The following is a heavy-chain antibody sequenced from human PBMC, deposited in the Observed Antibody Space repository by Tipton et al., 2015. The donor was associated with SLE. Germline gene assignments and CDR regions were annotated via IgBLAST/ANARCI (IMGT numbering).Heavy chain of an antibody. J-gene: IGHJ6*02. CDR3: ATGLGELFYYYGMDV. V-gene: IGHV4-59*12. Sequence: LRLSCTVSGGSISSYYWSWVRQPPGKGLEWIGYIYYSGSTNYNPSLKSRVTISVDTSKNQFSLKLSSVTAADTAVYYCATGLGELFYYYGMDVWGQGTTVTVSS. CDR1: GGSISSYY. CDR2: IYYSGST. D-gene: IGHD3-10*01.